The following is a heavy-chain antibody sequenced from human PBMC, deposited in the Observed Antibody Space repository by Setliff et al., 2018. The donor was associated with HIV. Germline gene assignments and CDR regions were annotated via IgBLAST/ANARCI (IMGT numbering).Heavy chain of an antibody. V-gene: IGHV4-4*02. CDR1: GDSVTSSSW. D-gene: IGHD3-10*01. J-gene: IGHJ6*01. CDR3: ARYNSYYYGSGSHYWYGMDV. CDR2: IYRSGST. Sequence: SETLSLTCALSGDSVTSSSWWSWVRQPPGKGLEWIGEIYRSGSTNYNPSLKSRVTISLDKSTNQFSLKLSSVTAADTAVYYCARYNSYYYGSGSHYWYGMDVWGQGTTVTVSS.